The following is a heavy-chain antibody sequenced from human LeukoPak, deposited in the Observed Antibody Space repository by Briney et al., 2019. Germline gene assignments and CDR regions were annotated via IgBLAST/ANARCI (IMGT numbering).Heavy chain of an antibody. CDR3: ARVGYCSSTSCYANWFDP. Sequence: PETLSLTCAVYGGSFSGYYWSWIRQPPGKGLEWIGEINHSGSTNYNPSLKSRVTISVDTSKNQFSLKLSSVTAADTAVYYCARVGYCSSTSCYANWFDPWGQGTLVTVSS. CDR1: GGSFSGYY. D-gene: IGHD2-2*01. CDR2: INHSGST. J-gene: IGHJ5*02. V-gene: IGHV4-34*01.